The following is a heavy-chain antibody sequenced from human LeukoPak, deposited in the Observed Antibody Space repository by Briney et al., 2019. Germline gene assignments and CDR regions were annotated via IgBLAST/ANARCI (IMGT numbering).Heavy chain of an antibody. J-gene: IGHJ4*02. CDR2: TYYSGST. D-gene: IGHD6-19*01. CDR3: ARIVQIPPSVAGDY. V-gene: IGHV4-39*01. CDR1: GGSISSSSYY. Sequence: PSETLSLTCTVSGGSISSSSYYWGWIRQPPGKGLEWIGSTYYSGSTYYNPSLKSRVTISVDTSKNQFSLKLGSVTAADTAVYYCARIVQIPPSVAGDYWGQGTLVTVSS.